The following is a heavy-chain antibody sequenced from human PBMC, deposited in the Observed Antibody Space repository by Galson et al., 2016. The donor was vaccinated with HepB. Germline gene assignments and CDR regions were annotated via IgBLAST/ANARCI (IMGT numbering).Heavy chain of an antibody. CDR3: AGGPVGY. V-gene: IGHV3-53*01. CDR2: IYSGGTT. D-gene: IGHD2-15*01. J-gene: IGHJ4*02. Sequence: SLRLSCAASGFTVSSNYMSWVRQAPGKGLEWVSVIYSGGTTYYADSVRGRFTISRDSSKNTLYLQMNSLRAEDTAVYFCAGGPVGYWGQGTLVSVSS. CDR1: GFTVSSNY.